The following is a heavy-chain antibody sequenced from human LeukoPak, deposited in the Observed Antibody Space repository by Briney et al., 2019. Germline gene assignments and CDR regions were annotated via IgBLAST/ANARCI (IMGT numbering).Heavy chain of an antibody. J-gene: IGHJ4*02. D-gene: IGHD3-10*01. CDR2: IYHSGTT. V-gene: IGHV4-38-2*02. CDR3: ATMMYGSGNYYNSDY. CDR1: NYSISRTYH. Sequence: SETLSLTCSVSNYSISRTYHWGWIRQPPGNGLEWIGTIYHSGTTYYSPSLKSRVTISIHTSKNQFSLRLTSVTAADTAVYYCATMMYGSGNYYNSDYWGQGTLVTVSS.